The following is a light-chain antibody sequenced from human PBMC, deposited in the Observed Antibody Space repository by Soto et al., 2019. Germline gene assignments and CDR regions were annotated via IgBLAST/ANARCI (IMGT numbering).Light chain of an antibody. J-gene: IGLJ3*02. CDR2: CNN. CDR1: RSNIGSNY. V-gene: IGLV1-44*01. Sequence: QSVLTQPPSASVTPGQRVTISWYGSRSNIGSNYVYWYHQLPGTAPKLLIYCNNQRPSVVPDRFSGSKSGTSASLAISGLQSEDEADYHCAAWDDSLNGLVFGGGTKLTVL. CDR3: AAWDDSLNGLV.